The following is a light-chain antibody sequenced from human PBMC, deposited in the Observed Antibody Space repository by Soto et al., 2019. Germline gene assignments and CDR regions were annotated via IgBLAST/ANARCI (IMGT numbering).Light chain of an antibody. Sequence: EIVLTQSPGTLSLSPGERATLSCRARQSVNGNYLTWYQQKPGQASRLLIYGASTRATGTPDRFSGSGSGTVFTLLISRMEPEDFAVYYCQQYGSSFRYTFGQGTKLEIK. V-gene: IGKV3-20*01. CDR1: QSVNGNY. CDR2: GAS. CDR3: QQYGSSFRYT. J-gene: IGKJ2*01.